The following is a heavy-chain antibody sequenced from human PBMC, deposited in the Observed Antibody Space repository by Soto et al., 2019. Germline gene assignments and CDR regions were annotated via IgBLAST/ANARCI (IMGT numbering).Heavy chain of an antibody. CDR3: VRDDGAGPNAFDF. Sequence: SGGSLRLSCAASGFTFSSYAMHWVRQAPGKGLEWVAVISYDGSNKYYADSVKGRFTISRDNSKNTLFLQMSGLGVDDMAVYYCVRDDGAGPNAFDFWGQGTMVTV. CDR2: ISYDGSNK. CDR1: GFTFSSYA. J-gene: IGHJ3*01. D-gene: IGHD3-10*01. V-gene: IGHV3-30-3*01.